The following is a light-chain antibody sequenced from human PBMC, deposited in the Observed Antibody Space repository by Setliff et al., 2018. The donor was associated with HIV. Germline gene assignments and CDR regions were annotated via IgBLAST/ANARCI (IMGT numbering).Light chain of an antibody. Sequence: DIVMTQSPDSLAGSLGERATINCKSSQSGLDNSNQKSFLAWYQQKPRQPTTPLSYWASTRASGIPGRFSGSGSGTNFTLTINSLQAEDVAFYYCHQYYITPQTFGQGTKVDSK. J-gene: IGKJ1*01. CDR1: QSGLDNSNQKSF. CDR3: HQYYITPQT. CDR2: WAS. V-gene: IGKV4-1*01.